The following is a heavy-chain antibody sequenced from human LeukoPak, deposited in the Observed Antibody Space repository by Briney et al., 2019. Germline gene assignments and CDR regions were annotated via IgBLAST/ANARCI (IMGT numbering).Heavy chain of an antibody. J-gene: IGHJ2*01. CDR1: GGSFSGYY. CDR2: INHSGST. V-gene: IGHV4-34*01. CDR3: ARVLEGSSGQHWYFGL. Sequence: PSETLSLTCAVYGGSFSGYYWSWIRQPPGKGLEWIGEINHSGSTNYNPSLKSRVTISVDTSKNQFSLKLSSVTAADTAVYYCARVLEGSSGQHWYFGLWGRGTLVTVSS. D-gene: IGHD6-19*01.